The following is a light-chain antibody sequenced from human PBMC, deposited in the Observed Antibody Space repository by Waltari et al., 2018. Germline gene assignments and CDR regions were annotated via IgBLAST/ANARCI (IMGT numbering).Light chain of an antibody. CDR3: MQALQTPWT. CDR2: FGS. J-gene: IGKJ1*01. V-gene: IGKV2-28*01. CDR1: QSLLHSNGYNY. Sequence: DIVMTQSPLSLPVTPGEPASISCRSSQSLLHSNGYNYLGWYLQKPGQSPQRLIYFGSSRASGVSDRFSGSGSGTDFTLKISRVEAEDVGVYYCMQALQTPWTFGQGTKVEIK.